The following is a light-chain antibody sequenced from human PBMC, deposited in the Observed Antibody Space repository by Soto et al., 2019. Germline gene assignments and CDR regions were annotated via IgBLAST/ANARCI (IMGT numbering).Light chain of an antibody. J-gene: IGKJ1*01. CDR3: QQYNNWPPWT. V-gene: IGKV3-15*01. CDR2: GAS. CDR1: QSVRSN. Sequence: EIVMTQSPATLSVSPGERVTLSCRASQSVRSNLAWYQQKPGQAPRLLIYGASTRATGLPARFSGSGSGTDFTLTISSLQSEDFAVYFCQQYNNWPPWTFGQGTKVEI.